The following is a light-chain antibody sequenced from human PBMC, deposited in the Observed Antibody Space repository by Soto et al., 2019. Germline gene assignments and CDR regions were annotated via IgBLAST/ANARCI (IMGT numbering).Light chain of an antibody. CDR2: GAS. CDR1: QSVSSSY. Sequence: EIVLTQSPGTLSLSPGERATLSCRASQSVSSSYLAWYQQKPGQAPRLLIYGASSRATGIPDRFSVSGSGTDFSLIISRLEPEDFAVYYCQQYGSAPVTFAQGTKLEIK. V-gene: IGKV3-20*01. CDR3: QQYGSAPVT. J-gene: IGKJ2*01.